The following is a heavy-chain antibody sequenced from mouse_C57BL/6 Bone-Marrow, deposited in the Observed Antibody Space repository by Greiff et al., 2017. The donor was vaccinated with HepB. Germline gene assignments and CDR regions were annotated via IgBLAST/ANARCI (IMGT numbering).Heavy chain of an antibody. CDR2: ISYDGSN. V-gene: IGHV3-6*01. Sequence: DVKLQESGPGLVKPSQSLSLTCSVTGYSITSGYYWNWIRQFPGNKLEWMGYISYDGSNNYNPSLKNRISITRDTSKNQFFLKLNPVTTEDTATYYCARGGSRSLYAMDYWGQGTSVTVSS. J-gene: IGHJ4*01. CDR3: ARGGSRSLYAMDY. CDR1: GYSITSGYY.